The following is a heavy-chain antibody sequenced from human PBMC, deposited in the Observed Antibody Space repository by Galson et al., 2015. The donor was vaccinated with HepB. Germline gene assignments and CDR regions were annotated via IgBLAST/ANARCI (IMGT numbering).Heavy chain of an antibody. V-gene: IGHV3-30*04. D-gene: IGHD1-26*01. J-gene: IGHJ5*02. CDR2: ITYDGSYK. CDR3: AKDGASVGATTLNH. CDR1: GFTFSSFA. Sequence: SLRLSCAASGFTFSSFAMHWVRQAPGKGLECVAIITYDGSYKYYPDSVKGRFTISRDNSNNTLYLQMNSLRVEDTAVYYCAKDGASVGATTLNHWGQGTLVTVST.